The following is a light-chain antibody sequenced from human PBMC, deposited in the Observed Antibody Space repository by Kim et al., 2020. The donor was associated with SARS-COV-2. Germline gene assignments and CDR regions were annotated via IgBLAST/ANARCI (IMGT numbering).Light chain of an antibody. Sequence: GKKVTISCSRSSGSIARTNVQWYQTRPGTSPTDVIFENNQRPSGVPDRFSGSIDGSSNSASLNISGLKTEDEADYYCQSFDSNIQVFGGGTKLTVL. CDR2: ENN. CDR1: SGSIARTN. CDR3: QSFDSNIQV. V-gene: IGLV6-57*01. J-gene: IGLJ3*02.